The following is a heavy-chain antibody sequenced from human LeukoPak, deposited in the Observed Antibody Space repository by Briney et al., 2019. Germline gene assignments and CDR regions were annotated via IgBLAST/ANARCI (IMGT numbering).Heavy chain of an antibody. CDR2: TSGYNGKT. CDR3: ARASLVAAGDYFDY. D-gene: IGHD6-13*01. V-gene: IGHV1-18*01. Sequence: ASVKVSCKASIYTFTSYGVSWVRQAPGQGLEWMGWTSGYNGKTNYAQKLQGRVTMTTDTSTSTAYMELRSLRSDDTAVYYCARASLVAAGDYFDYWGQGTLVTVSS. CDR1: IYTFTSYG. J-gene: IGHJ4*02.